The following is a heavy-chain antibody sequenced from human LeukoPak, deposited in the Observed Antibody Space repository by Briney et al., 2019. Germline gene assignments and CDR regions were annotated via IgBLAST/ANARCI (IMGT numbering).Heavy chain of an antibody. J-gene: IGHJ4*02. CDR2: IGTAGDT. D-gene: IGHD3-22*01. V-gene: IGHV3-13*01. CDR3: ASPPYGKWFKFDY. Sequence: GGSLRLSCAASGFTFSSYDMHWVRQATGKGLEWVSAIGTAGDTYYPGSVKGRFTISRENAKNSLYLQMNSLRAGDTAVYYCASPPYGKWFKFDYWAQGPLVPVS. CDR1: GFTFSSYD.